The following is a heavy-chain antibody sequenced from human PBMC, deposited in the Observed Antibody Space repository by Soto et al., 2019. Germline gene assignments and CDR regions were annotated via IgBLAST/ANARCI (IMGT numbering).Heavy chain of an antibody. J-gene: IGHJ4*02. CDR1: GFTFNNYG. Sequence: QVQLVESGGGVVQPGRSLRLSCAASGFTFNNYGMHWVRQAPGKGLEWVAVIWYDGSYKYNADSVKGRFTISRDTSKNTRYLQMNSLRGEDTSVYHCARGNWNYGYFDYWGQGTLVTVSS. D-gene: IGHD1-7*01. CDR3: ARGNWNYGYFDY. V-gene: IGHV3-33*01. CDR2: IWYDGSYK.